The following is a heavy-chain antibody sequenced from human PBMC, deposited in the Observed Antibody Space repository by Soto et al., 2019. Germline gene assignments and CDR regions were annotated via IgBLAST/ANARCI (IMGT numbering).Heavy chain of an antibody. CDR3: ARAIVYCTNGVCYPTAFDY. Sequence: SVKVSCKASGGTFSSYAISWVRQAPGQGLEWMGGIIPIFGTANYAQKFQGRVTITADESTSTAYMELSSLRSEDTAVYYCARAIVYCTNGVCYPTAFDYCGQGTLVTVSS. D-gene: IGHD2-8*01. CDR1: GGTFSSYA. V-gene: IGHV1-69*13. J-gene: IGHJ4*02. CDR2: IIPIFGTA.